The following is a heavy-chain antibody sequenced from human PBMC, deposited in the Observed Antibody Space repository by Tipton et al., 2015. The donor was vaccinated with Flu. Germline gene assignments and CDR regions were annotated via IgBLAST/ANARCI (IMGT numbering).Heavy chain of an antibody. V-gene: IGHV4-59*01. CDR3: SRSSRGWYRAMFD. CDR1: GDSISSFY. J-gene: IGHJ4*01. Sequence: TLSLTCSVSGDSISSFYWSWIRQPPGKGLEWIAYISNSGSSNYNPSLKSRITVSVDTSKNQFSLILGSVTAADTAVYYCSRSSRGWYRAMFDWGHGTLVTVSS. D-gene: IGHD6-19*01. CDR2: ISNSGSS.